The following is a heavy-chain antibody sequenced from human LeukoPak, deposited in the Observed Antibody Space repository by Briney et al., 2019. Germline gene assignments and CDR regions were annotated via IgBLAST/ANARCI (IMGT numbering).Heavy chain of an antibody. CDR2: IGSSGSAGGNI. D-gene: IGHD2-21*01. CDR1: GLSFSGFG. V-gene: IGHV3-48*02. J-gene: IGHJ6*03. CDR3: ARAPTPYFTYYLVV. Sequence: PGGSLRLSCAASGLSFSGFGMNWVRQAPGKGLEWISYIGSSGSAGGNIYYAVSVKGRFTVSRDNAKDSLFLQMNSLQDADTAVYYCARAPTPYFTYYLVVWGKGTTVTVSS.